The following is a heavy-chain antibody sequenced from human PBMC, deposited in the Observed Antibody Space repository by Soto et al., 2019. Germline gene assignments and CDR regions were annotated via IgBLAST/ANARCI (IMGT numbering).Heavy chain of an antibody. CDR2: IIAYNGNT. CDR3: ARDRGIVVVTAAHPPAYYYYGMDV. D-gene: IGHD2-2*01. J-gene: IGHJ6*02. CDR1: GGTFSSYA. V-gene: IGHV1-18*01. Sequence: GASVKGSCKASGGTFSSYAISWLRHAPGQGLEWMGGIIAYNGNTNYAQKLQGRVTMTTDKSTSTAYMELRSLRSDDTAVYYCARDRGIVVVTAAHPPAYYYYGMDVWGQGTTVTVSS.